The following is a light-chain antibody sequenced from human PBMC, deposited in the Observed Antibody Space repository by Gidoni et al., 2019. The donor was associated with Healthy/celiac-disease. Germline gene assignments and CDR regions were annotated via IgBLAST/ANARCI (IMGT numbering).Light chain of an antibody. Sequence: QSALTQPASVSGSPGHSITISCTGTSSDVGSYNLVSWYQQHPGKAPKLMIYEGSKRPSGVSNRFSGSKSGNTASLTISGLQAEDEADYYCCSYAGSGVVFGGGTKLTVL. J-gene: IGLJ2*01. V-gene: IGLV2-23*01. CDR1: SSDVGSYNL. CDR3: CSYAGSGVV. CDR2: EGS.